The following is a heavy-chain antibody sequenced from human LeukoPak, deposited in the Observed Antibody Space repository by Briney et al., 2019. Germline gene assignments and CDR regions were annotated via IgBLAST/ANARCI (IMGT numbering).Heavy chain of an antibody. J-gene: IGHJ4*02. CDR2: ISDNT. Sequence: GGSLRLSCAVSGFTFSPYAMAWVRQAPGKGLEWVSGISDNTYYADSVRGRFTISRDNSKNTLFLQMTTLRPEDTAVYYCARVHSSSWYCCSDNWGQGTLVTVSS. CDR1: GFTFSPYA. V-gene: IGHV3-23*01. CDR3: ARVHSSSWYCCSDN. D-gene: IGHD6-13*01.